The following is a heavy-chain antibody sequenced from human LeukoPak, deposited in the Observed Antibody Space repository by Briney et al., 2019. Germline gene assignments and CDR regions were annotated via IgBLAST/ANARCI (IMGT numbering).Heavy chain of an antibody. J-gene: IGHJ6*02. D-gene: IGHD3-10*01. V-gene: IGHV3-48*01. CDR3: AKNTWKSSDSGRGRMDV. Sequence: PGGSLRLSCAASGFSFSHYSMTWARQASGKGLEWISYIGVGGRPTSYADSVKARFTISRDDAQNSLYLQMNSLRAEDTAVYYCAKNTWKSSDSGRGRMDVWGQGTTVTVSS. CDR1: GFSFSHYS. CDR2: IGVGGRPT.